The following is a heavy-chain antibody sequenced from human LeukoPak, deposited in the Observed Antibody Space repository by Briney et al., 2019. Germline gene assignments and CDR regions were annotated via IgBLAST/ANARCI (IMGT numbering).Heavy chain of an antibody. Sequence: SQTLSLTCAISGDSISSNSAAWTWIRQSPSRGLEWLVRTYYRSKWYTEYAVSLKSRISINPDTAKNQFSLQLNSVTPEDTAVCYCARVSGTSWLDYWGQGTLVTVSS. J-gene: IGHJ4*02. CDR2: TYYRSKWYT. V-gene: IGHV6-1*01. CDR1: GDSISSNSAA. D-gene: IGHD6-13*01. CDR3: ARVSGTSWLDY.